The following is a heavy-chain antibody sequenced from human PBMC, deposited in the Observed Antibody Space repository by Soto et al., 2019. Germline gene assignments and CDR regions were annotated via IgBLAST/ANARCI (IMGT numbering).Heavy chain of an antibody. J-gene: IGHJ6*03. CDR2: ISYDGSNK. CDR3: AKDGREGYCSGGSCYSNYYYYYMDV. D-gene: IGHD2-15*01. Sequence: GALRLSCAASGFTFSSYGMHWVRQAPGKGLEWVAVISYDGSNKYYADSVKGRFTISRDNSKNTLYLQMNSLRAEDTAVYYCAKDGREGYCSGGSCYSNYYYYYMDVWGKGTTVTVSS. V-gene: IGHV3-30*18. CDR1: GFTFSSYG.